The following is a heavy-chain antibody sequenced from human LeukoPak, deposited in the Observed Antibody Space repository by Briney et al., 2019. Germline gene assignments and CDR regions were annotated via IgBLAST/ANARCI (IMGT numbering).Heavy chain of an antibody. CDR2: TYYRSKWNN. D-gene: IGHD6-13*01. CDR3: VSESYSSSYSARFDY. J-gene: IGHJ4*02. V-gene: IGHV6-1*01. CDR1: GDSVSSTSAV. Sequence: PSQTLSLTCAISGDSVSSTSAVWNWIRQSPSRGLEWLGRTYYRSKWNNDYAVSVKSRITINPDTSKNQFSLQLNSVTPEDTAVYYCVSESYSSSYSARFDYWDQGTLVTVSS.